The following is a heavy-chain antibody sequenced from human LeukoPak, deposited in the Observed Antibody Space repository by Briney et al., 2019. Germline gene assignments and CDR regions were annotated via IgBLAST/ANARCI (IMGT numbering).Heavy chain of an antibody. V-gene: IGHV3-9*03. J-gene: IGHJ4*02. Sequence: SLRLSCAASGFTFDDYAMHWVRQAPGKGLEWVSGISWNSGSIGYADSVKGRFTISRDNAKNSLYLQMNSLRAEDMALYYCAKGECSSTSCRIDYWGQGTLVTVSS. CDR1: GFTFDDYA. CDR2: ISWNSGSI. CDR3: AKGECSSTSCRIDY. D-gene: IGHD2-2*01.